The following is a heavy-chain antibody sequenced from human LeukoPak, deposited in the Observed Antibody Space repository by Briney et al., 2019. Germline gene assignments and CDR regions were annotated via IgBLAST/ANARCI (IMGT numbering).Heavy chain of an antibody. J-gene: IGHJ5*02. CDR3: AREKADSSSWYGVRWFDP. CDR1: GFTFSRNA. Sequence: PGGSLRLSCAASGFTFSRNAMIWVRQAPGKGLEWVSGISGSGGSTYYADSVKGRFTISRDNSKNTLYLQMNSLRAEDTAVYYCAREKADSSSWYGVRWFDPWGQGTLVTVSS. CDR2: ISGSGGST. V-gene: IGHV3-23*01. D-gene: IGHD6-13*01.